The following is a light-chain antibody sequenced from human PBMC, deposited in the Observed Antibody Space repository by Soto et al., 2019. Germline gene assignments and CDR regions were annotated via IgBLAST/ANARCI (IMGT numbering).Light chain of an antibody. CDR2: DVT. CDR1: SSDIGGYNY. J-gene: IGLJ7*01. Sequence: QAVVTQPASVSGSPGQSITISCTGTSSDIGGYNYVSWYQQHPGKAPKLILYDVTNRPSGVSNRFSGSKSGNTASLTISGLQAEEEADYYCSSYTSNNTPVFGGGTQLTVL. V-gene: IGLV2-14*01. CDR3: SSYTSNNTPV.